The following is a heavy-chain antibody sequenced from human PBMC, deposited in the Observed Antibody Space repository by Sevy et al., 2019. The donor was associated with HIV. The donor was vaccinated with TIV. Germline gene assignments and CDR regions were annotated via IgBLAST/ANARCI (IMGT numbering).Heavy chain of an antibody. Sequence: SETLSLTCAVSGGSISSSNWWSWVRQPPGKGLEWIGEIYHSGSTNYNPSLKSRVTTSVDKSKNQCSLKPSSVTAADTAVYYCARGPFGITGTRVDKAYYFDYWGQGTLVTVSS. CDR3: ARGPFGITGTRVDKAYYFDY. CDR2: IYHSGST. J-gene: IGHJ4*02. CDR1: GGSISSSNW. D-gene: IGHD1-20*01. V-gene: IGHV4-4*02.